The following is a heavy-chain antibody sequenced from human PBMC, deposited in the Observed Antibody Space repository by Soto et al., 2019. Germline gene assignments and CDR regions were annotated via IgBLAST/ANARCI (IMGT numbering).Heavy chain of an antibody. Sequence: QVQLQESGPGLVKPSETLSLTCTVSGGSISSYYWSWIRQPPGKVLEWIGYIYYSGSTNYNPSLKIRVSISVDTSKNQISLKLISVTAADTAVYYLARLWGWFGDYWGQGTLVTVSS. CDR1: GGSISSYY. CDR2: IYYSGST. CDR3: ARLWGWFGDY. V-gene: IGHV4-59*08. J-gene: IGHJ4*02. D-gene: IGHD3-10*01.